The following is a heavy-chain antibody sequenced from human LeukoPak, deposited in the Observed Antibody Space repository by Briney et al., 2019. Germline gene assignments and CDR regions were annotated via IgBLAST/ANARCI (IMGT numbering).Heavy chain of an antibody. CDR2: IIPIFGTA. D-gene: IGHD6-19*01. CDR1: GGTFRSYA. V-gene: IGHV1-69*05. Sequence: SVKVSCKASGGTFRSYAISWVRQAPGQGLEWMGGIIPIFGTANYAQKFQGRVTITTDESTSTAYMELSSLRSEDTAVYYCAGRGYSGWSYYYYYMDVWGKGTTVSVSS. CDR3: AGRGYSGWSYYYYYMDV. J-gene: IGHJ6*03.